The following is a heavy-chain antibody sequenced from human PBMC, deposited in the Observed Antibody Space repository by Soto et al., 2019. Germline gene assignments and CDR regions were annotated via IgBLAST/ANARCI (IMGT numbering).Heavy chain of an antibody. CDR2: ISYDGSNK. CDR1: GFTFSSYA. J-gene: IGHJ6*02. D-gene: IGHD2-2*01. V-gene: IGHV3-30-3*01. CDR3: ARDMRCSSTSCYFGMDV. Sequence: GGSLRLSCAASGFTFSSYAMHWVRQAPGKGLEWVAVISYDGSNKYYADSVKGRFTISRDNSKNTLYLQMNSLRAEDTAVYYCARDMRCSSTSCYFGMDVWGQGTTVTVSS.